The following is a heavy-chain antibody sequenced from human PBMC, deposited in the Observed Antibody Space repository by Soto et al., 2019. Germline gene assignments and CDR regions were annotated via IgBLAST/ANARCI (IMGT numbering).Heavy chain of an antibody. CDR2: IEGGGGT. Sequence: EVQLLESGGGLVYPGGSLRLSCAASGFTLDIYAMSWVRQAPGKGLEWVSTIEGGGGTSYADFVRGRFSISRDSSKNTLYLQMNGLRAEDTAIYYCARDVMITFGGVIAEGGMGYWGQGTLVTVSS. D-gene: IGHD3-16*02. J-gene: IGHJ4*02. CDR1: GFTLDIYA. V-gene: IGHV3-23*01. CDR3: ARDVMITFGGVIAEGGMGY.